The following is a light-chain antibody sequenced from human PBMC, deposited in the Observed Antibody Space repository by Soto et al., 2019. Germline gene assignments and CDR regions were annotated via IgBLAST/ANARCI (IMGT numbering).Light chain of an antibody. Sequence: QSVLTQPPSASVTPGQRVTISCSGSSSNIGINSVYWYHQLPGTAPKLLTYTNDQRPSGVRDRFSASKSGTSASLAISGLRSEDEADYYCAAWDDSLSGVVFGGGTQLTVL. J-gene: IGLJ2*01. CDR1: SSNIGINS. CDR2: TND. V-gene: IGLV1-47*02. CDR3: AAWDDSLSGVV.